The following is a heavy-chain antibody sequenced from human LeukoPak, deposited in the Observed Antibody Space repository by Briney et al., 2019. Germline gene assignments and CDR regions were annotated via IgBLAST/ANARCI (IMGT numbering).Heavy chain of an antibody. CDR3: ARGYYSSSYESFDY. CDR2: IRGDGRAT. V-gene: IGHV3-74*01. Sequence: GGSLRLSCAASGFIFTDYWMHWVRQAPGKELVWVARIRGDGRATTYADSVKGRFTISRDNAKNSLYLQMNSLRAEDTAVYYCARGYYSSSYESFDYWGQGTLVTVSS. J-gene: IGHJ4*02. CDR1: GFIFTDYW. D-gene: IGHD6-13*01.